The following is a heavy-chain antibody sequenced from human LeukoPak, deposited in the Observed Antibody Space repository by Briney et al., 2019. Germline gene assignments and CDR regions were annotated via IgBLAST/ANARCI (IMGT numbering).Heavy chain of an antibody. CDR2: ISWNSGTI. CDR1: GFIFNNYA. CDR3: ARGDDSGYYDYFDY. Sequence: PGGSLRLSCAGSGFIFNNYAMHWVRQPPGKGLEWVSGISWNSGTIDYADSVRGRFTISRDFSKNTVFLHMNSLRAEDTAMYYCARGDDSGYYDYFDYWGQGALVTVSS. D-gene: IGHD3-22*01. V-gene: IGHV3-9*01. J-gene: IGHJ4*02.